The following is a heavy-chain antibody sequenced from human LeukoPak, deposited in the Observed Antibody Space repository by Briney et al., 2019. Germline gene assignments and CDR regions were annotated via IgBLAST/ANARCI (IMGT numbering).Heavy chain of an antibody. J-gene: IGHJ4*02. V-gene: IGHV3-33*06. CDR3: AKDSSIAAAGTFDY. D-gene: IGHD6-13*01. CDR2: IWYDGSNK. CDR1: GFTFSSYG. Sequence: PGRSLRLSCAASGFTFSSYGMHWVRQAPGKGLEWVAVIWYDGSNKYYADSVKGRFTISRDNSKNTLYLQMNSLRAEDTAVYDCAKDSSIAAAGTFDYWGQGTLVTVSS.